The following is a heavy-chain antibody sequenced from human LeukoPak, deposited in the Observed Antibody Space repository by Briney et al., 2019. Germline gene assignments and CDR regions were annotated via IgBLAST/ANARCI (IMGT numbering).Heavy chain of an antibody. CDR3: ARECIMITFGGVIAYNWFDP. J-gene: IGHJ5*02. V-gene: IGHV4-61*02. D-gene: IGHD3-16*02. CDR2: IYTSGST. Sequence: SETLSLTCTVSGGSISSGSYYWSWIRQPAGKGLEWIGRIYTSGSTNYNPSLKSRVTISVGTSKNQFSLKLSSVTAADTAVYYCARECIMITFGGVIAYNWFDPWGQGTLATVSS. CDR1: GGSISSGSYY.